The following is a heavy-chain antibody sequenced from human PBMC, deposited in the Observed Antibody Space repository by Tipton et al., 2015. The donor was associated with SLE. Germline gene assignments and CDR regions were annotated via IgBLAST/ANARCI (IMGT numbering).Heavy chain of an antibody. J-gene: IGHJ4*02. CDR1: GGSISSGGYY. D-gene: IGHD4-11*01. CDR2: IHYTGTT. Sequence: TLSLTCTVSGGSISSGGYYWSWIRQHPGKGLEWIGYIHYTGTTYYNPSLESRLSISVDASADQFYLRVNSVTAADTAVYYCAVQSSGSARADYWGQGTLVTVSS. V-gene: IGHV4-31*03. CDR3: AVQSSGSARADY.